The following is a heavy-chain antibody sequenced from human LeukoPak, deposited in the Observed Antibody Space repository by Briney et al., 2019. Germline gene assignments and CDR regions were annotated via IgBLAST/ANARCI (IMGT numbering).Heavy chain of an antibody. Sequence: GGSLRLSCAASGFTFDDYGMSWVRQAPGKGLEWVSGINWNGGSTGYADSVKGRFTISRDNAKNSLYLQMNSLRAEDTALYYCARDLKGGDSSGYYYYFDYWGQGTLVTVSS. CDR2: INWNGGST. J-gene: IGHJ4*02. V-gene: IGHV3-20*04. D-gene: IGHD3-22*01. CDR1: GFTFDDYG. CDR3: ARDLKGGDSSGYYYYFDY.